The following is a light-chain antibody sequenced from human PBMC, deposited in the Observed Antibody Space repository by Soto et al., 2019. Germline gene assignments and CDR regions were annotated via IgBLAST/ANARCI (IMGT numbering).Light chain of an antibody. V-gene: IGKV3-11*01. CDR1: HTVANF. CDR3: QQRSNWPPT. Sequence: DTVLIQSPATLSLSPGERATLSSRASHTVANFLAWYQHKAGQAPRLLIYDVSNRATGIPARFSGSGSGTDFTLTISSLEPVDFAVYYCQQRSNWPPTFGGGTNVEIE. CDR2: DVS. J-gene: IGKJ4*01.